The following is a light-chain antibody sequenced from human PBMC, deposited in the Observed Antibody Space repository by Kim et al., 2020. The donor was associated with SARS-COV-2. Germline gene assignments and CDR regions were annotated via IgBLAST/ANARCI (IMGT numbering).Light chain of an antibody. CDR3: SSYTLTSTWV. Sequence: GHSITISCTGTYSDLGSCAYVSWYQQYPGKAPRLIIHDVTERPSGISNRFSGSRSGNTASLTISGLQAEDEADYHCSSYTLTSTWVFGGGTQLTVL. V-gene: IGLV2-14*03. J-gene: IGLJ3*02. CDR1: YSDLGSCAY. CDR2: DVT.